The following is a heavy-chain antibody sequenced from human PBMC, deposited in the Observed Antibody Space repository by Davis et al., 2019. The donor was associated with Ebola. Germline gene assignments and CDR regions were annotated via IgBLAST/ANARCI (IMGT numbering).Heavy chain of an antibody. CDR3: AREGHYYYGFDV. CDR1: GFTFTDHY. J-gene: IGHJ6*02. V-gene: IGHV3-11*06. Sequence: PGGSLRLSCAASGFTFTDHYMSWIRQAPGKGLEWVAYVSGSSTYTNYADSVRGRFTISRDNAKNSLYLQMNSLRAEDTAVYYCAREGHYYYGFDVWGQGTTVTVSS. CDR2: VSGSSTYT.